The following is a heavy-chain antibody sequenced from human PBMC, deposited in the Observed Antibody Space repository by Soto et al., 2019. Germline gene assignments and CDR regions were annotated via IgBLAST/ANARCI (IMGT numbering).Heavy chain of an antibody. J-gene: IGHJ4*02. V-gene: IGHV3-74*01. CDR1: GFTFSRHW. CDR2: IGPDGYKT. Sequence: GGSLRLSCEGSGFTFSRHWMHWVRQAPGKGLSWVAHIGPDGYKTRDADSVKGRFIISRDNARNTLYQQMNSLRDDDTAVYYCVRDQKWAYDVWGPGTLVTVSS. CDR3: VRDQKWAYDV. D-gene: IGHD1-26*01.